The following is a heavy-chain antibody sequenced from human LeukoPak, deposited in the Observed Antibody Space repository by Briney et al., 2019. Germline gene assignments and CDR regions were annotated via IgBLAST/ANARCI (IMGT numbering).Heavy chain of an antibody. V-gene: IGHV4-34*01. CDR2: INHSGST. CDR1: GGSFSGYY. CDR3: ARGHYDFWSGVPSAQHNYYYYYYMDV. D-gene: IGHD3-3*01. Sequence: ASETLSLTCAVYGGSFSGYYWSWIRQPPGKGLEWIGEINHSGSTNYNPSLKSRVTISVDTSKNQFSLKLSSVTAADTAVYYCARGHYDFWSGVPSAQHNYYYYYYMDVWGKGTTVTVSS. J-gene: IGHJ6*03.